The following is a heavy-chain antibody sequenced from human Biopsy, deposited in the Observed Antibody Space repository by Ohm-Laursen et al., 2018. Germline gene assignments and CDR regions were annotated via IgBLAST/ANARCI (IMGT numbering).Heavy chain of an antibody. CDR2: ISWISRNT. V-gene: IGHV3-9*01. D-gene: IGHD3-22*01. Sequence: SLRLSCSASGFRFDDYAMHWVRQRPGKGLEWVSGISWISRNTGYADSVKGRFTITRDNAKNSLYLQMNSLRPEDTALYYCARDRGQNFYDSTGYYNGMDDWGQGTTVTVAS. CDR3: ARDRGQNFYDSTGYYNGMDD. J-gene: IGHJ6*02. CDR1: GFRFDDYA.